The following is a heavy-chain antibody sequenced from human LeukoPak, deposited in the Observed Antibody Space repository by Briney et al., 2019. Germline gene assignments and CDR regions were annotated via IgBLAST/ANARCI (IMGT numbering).Heavy chain of an antibody. J-gene: IGHJ5*02. CDR1: GGSFSGYY. D-gene: IGHD6-13*01. V-gene: IGHV4-34*01. Sequence: SETLSLTCAVYGGSFSGYYWSWIRQPPGKGLEWIGEINHSGSTNYNPSLKSRVTISVDTSKNQFSLKLSSVTAADTAVYHCARGVSAAHSFALPPRTGRQFDPWGQGTLVTVSS. CDR3: ARGVSAAHSFALPPRTGRQFDP. CDR2: INHSGST.